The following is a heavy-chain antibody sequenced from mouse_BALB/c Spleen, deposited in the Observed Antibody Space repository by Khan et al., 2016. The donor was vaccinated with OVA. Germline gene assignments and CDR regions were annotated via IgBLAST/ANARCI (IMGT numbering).Heavy chain of an antibody. CDR3: VREGAYYRSDGWFAY. CDR2: INPSNHYT. D-gene: IGHD2-14*01. J-gene: IGHJ3*01. CDR1: GYTFTSYT. Sequence: QVQLQQSGAEQARPGAPVKMSCKASGYTFTSYTIHWVRQRPGQTLEWIGNINPSNHYTNYNQKFKDKATLIVDKSSIKAYMQLSSLTSEDSAVYYCVREGAYYRSDGWFAYWGQGTLVTVSA. V-gene: IGHV1-4*01.